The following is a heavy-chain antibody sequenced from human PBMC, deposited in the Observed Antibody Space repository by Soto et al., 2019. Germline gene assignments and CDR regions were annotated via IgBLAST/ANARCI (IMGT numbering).Heavy chain of an antibody. CDR2: IYYSGST. J-gene: IGHJ4*02. Sequence: SETLSLTCTVSGGSISSYYWSWIRQPPGKGLEWIGYIYYSGSTNYNPSLKSRVTISVDTSKNQFSLKLSSVTAADAAVYYCARRYGDCFDYWGQGTLVTVSS. V-gene: IGHV4-59*08. CDR3: ARRYGDCFDY. CDR1: GGSISSYY. D-gene: IGHD4-17*01.